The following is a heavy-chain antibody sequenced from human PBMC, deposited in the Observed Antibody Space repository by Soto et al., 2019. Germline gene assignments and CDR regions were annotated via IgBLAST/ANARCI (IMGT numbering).Heavy chain of an antibody. V-gene: IGHV4-39*01. CDR1: GGSISSSNYY. CDR2: IYYSGST. J-gene: IGHJ5*02. Sequence: QLQLQESGPGLVKPSETLSLTCTVSGGSISSSNYYWGWIRQPPGKGLEWIGSIYYSGSTYYNPSLKSRVTISVDTSKNQFSLKLSSVTAADTAVYYCARHLPRRVLFDPWGQGTLVTVSS. CDR3: ARHLPRRVLFDP.